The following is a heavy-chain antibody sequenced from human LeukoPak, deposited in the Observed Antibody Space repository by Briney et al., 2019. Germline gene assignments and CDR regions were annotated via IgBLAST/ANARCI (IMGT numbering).Heavy chain of an antibody. Sequence: GGSLRLSCAASGFTFSSYSMNWVRQAPGKGLEWVSSISSSSSYIYYADSVEGRFTISRDNAKNSLYLQMNSLRAEDTAVYYCAGGRGYCSSTSCLSYFDYWGQGTLVTVSS. CDR1: GFTFSSYS. J-gene: IGHJ4*02. CDR2: ISSSSSYI. D-gene: IGHD2-2*01. CDR3: AGGRGYCSSTSCLSYFDY. V-gene: IGHV3-21*01.